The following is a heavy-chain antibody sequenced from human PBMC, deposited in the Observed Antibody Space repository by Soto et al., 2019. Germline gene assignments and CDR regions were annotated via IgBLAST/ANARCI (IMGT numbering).Heavy chain of an antibody. D-gene: IGHD2-15*01. CDR3: ARGAGYCSGGRCSPNYYYGLDV. Sequence: SETLSLTCTVSGGSISSGGYYWSWIRQHPGKGLEWIGYIYYSGSTYYNPSLKGRVTISVDTSRNQFSLKLSSVTAADTAVYYFARGAGYCSGGRCSPNYYYGLDVWGQGTTVTVSS. CDR2: IYYSGST. CDR1: GGSISSGGYY. V-gene: IGHV4-31*03. J-gene: IGHJ6*02.